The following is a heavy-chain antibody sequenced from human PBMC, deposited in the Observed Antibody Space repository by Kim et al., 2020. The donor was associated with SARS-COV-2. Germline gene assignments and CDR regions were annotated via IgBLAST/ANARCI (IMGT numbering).Heavy chain of an antibody. V-gene: IGHV4-4*06. D-gene: IGHD2-2*01. CDR3: ARDQYQLLRDHYYYYGMDV. Sequence: SRVTMSVDTSKNQFSLKLSSVTAADTAVYYCARDQYQLLRDHYYYYGMDVWGQGTTVTVSS. J-gene: IGHJ6*02.